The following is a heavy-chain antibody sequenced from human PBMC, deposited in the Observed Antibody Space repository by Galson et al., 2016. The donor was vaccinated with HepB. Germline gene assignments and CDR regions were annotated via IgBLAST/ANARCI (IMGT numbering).Heavy chain of an antibody. D-gene: IGHD5-12*01. CDR3: ARGSSPYSGFHIDY. V-gene: IGHV4-61*01. CDR2: ISYSGST. CDR1: GGSVSSGSYY. Sequence: SETLSLTCTVSGGSVSSGSYYWSWIRQPPGKGLEWIGYISYSGSTNYNPSLKSRVTISVDTTKNQFSLKVSSVTAADTAVYYCARGSSPYSGFHIDYWGQGTLVTVSS. J-gene: IGHJ4*02.